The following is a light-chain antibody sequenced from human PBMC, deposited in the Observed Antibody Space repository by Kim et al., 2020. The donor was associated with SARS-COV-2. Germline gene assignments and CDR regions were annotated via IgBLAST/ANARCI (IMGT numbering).Light chain of an antibody. CDR3: VLYMGSGIWV. J-gene: IGLJ3*02. Sequence: GGQVTLTCGLSSGSVSTSYYPSWHQQTPGQAPRTLINSTNTRSSGVPDRFSGSILGNKAALTITGAQADDESDYYCVLYMGSGIWVFGGGTQLTVL. V-gene: IGLV8-61*01. CDR2: STN. CDR1: SGSVSTSYY.